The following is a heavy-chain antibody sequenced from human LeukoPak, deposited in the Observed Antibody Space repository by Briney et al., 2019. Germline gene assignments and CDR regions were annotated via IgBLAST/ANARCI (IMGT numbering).Heavy chain of an antibody. Sequence: PSETLSLTCAVYGVSFSGYYWTWIRQPPGEGLEWISEINFSGSTNYNPSLKSRVIVSIDTSNNQFSLKLSSVTAADSAVYYCARASPSGPPNPLRPRRSRYGMDVWGQGTTVTVSS. V-gene: IGHV4-34*01. D-gene: IGHD3-3*01. CDR1: GVSFSGYY. CDR2: INFSGST. CDR3: ARASPSGPPNPLRPRRSRYGMDV. J-gene: IGHJ6*02.